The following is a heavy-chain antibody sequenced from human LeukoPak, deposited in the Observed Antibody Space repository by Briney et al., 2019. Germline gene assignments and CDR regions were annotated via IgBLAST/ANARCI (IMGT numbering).Heavy chain of an antibody. CDR2: IFTSGIT. J-gene: IGHJ3*02. CDR3: ARVPGVRSSSIVPGFDI. D-gene: IGHD6-6*01. CDR1: GGLIGSGFY. V-gene: IGHV4-61*02. Sequence: MSSETLSLTCTVSGGLIGSGFYWSWIRQPAGKGLEWIGRIFTSGITNYNPYLKSRVTISADTSKNQFFLKLSSVTAADTAVYYCARVPGVRSSSIVPGFDIWGQGTSVTVSS.